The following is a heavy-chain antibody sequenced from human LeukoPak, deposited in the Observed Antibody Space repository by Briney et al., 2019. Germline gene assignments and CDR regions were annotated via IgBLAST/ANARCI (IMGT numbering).Heavy chain of an antibody. CDR3: ARDCEYSSSSGAFDI. Sequence: GGSLRLSCAASGLSFSNHAMHWVRQAPGKGLEWVAVISSDGLNRYYEDSVKGRFTISRDNSQNTLFLQMDSLRTEDTAVYYCARDCEYSSSSGAFDIWGQGTMVTVSS. CDR1: GLSFSNHA. CDR2: ISSDGLNR. D-gene: IGHD6-6*01. V-gene: IGHV3-30*04. J-gene: IGHJ3*02.